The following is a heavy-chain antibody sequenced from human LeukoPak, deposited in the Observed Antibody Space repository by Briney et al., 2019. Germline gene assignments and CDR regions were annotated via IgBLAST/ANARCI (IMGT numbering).Heavy chain of an antibody. Sequence: SETLSLPCAVSGYSINSGHYWGWIRQPPGKGLEWIGSGYYSGTTHYNPSLKSRVSISVDTSKNQFALKLSSVTAADTAVYFCARVRGFLDYWGQGTLVTVSS. D-gene: IGHD3-10*01. CDR3: ARVRGFLDY. CDR1: GYSINSGHY. CDR2: GYYSGTT. J-gene: IGHJ4*02. V-gene: IGHV4-38-2*01.